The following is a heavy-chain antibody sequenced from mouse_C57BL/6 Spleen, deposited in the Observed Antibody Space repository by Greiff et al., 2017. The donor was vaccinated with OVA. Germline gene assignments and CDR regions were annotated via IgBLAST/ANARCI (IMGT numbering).Heavy chain of an antibody. Sequence: QVQLKQPGAELVKPGASVKLSCKASGYTFTSYWMHWVKQRPGQGLEWIGMIHPNSGSTNYNEKFKSKATLTVDTSSSTAYMQLSSLTSEDSAVYYCARGIMYYFDYWGQGTTLTVSS. J-gene: IGHJ2*01. D-gene: IGHD2-4*01. CDR2: IHPNSGST. CDR3: ARGIMYYFDY. CDR1: GYTFTSYW. V-gene: IGHV1-64*01.